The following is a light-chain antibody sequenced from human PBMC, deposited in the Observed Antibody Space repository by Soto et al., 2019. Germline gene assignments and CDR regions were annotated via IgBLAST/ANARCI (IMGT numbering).Light chain of an antibody. CDR3: QQSYSPPRT. V-gene: IGKV1-39*01. CDR2: GAS. Sequence: DIQMSQAPSSLPASVGDRVTITCRASESIDSHLNWYQQKPGKAPKLLIHGASSLQTGVPSRFSDSGFGTDFTLTVSSLQPEDFATYYCQQSYSPPRTFGQGTKVEIK. J-gene: IGKJ1*01. CDR1: ESIDSH.